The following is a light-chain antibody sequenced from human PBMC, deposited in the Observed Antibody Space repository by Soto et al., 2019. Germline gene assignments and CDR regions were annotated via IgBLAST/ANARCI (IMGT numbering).Light chain of an antibody. V-gene: IGKV4-1*01. Sequence: DIVMTQSPDSLAVSLGERATINCKSSQSVLYSSNNKNYLSWYQQKPGQPPKLLIYWASTRESGVPDRFSGSGSGTDFTLTIGSLQAEDVAVYYCQQYYNTPFTFGPGTKVDIK. J-gene: IGKJ3*01. CDR2: WAS. CDR3: QQYYNTPFT. CDR1: QSVLYSSNNKNY.